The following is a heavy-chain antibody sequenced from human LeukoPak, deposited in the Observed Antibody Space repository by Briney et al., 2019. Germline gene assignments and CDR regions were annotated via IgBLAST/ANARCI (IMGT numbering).Heavy chain of an antibody. CDR1: GFAVSRKY. CDR3: ATHDTSGYYKFDS. V-gene: IGHV3-53*01. Sequence: GGSLRLSCAASGFAVSRKYMSWVRQAPGKGLEWVSVIYSGAATYYADSVKGRFTLSRDNSKNTLYLQMNSLRVEDTAIYYCATHDTSGYYKFDSWGQGTLVTVSS. J-gene: IGHJ4*02. CDR2: IYSGAAT. D-gene: IGHD3-22*01.